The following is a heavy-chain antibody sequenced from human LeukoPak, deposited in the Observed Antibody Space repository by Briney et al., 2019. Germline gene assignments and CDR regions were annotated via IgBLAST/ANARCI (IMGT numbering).Heavy chain of an antibody. D-gene: IGHD2-15*01. CDR3: ARDRTIVVVVAATPLDY. Sequence: PGGSLRLSCAASGFTFSSYSMNWVRQAPGKGLEWVSSISSSSSYIYYADSVKGRFTISRDNAKNSLYLQMNSLRAEDTAVYYCARDRTIVVVVAATPLDYWAREPWSPSPQ. J-gene: IGHJ4*02. V-gene: IGHV3-21*01. CDR1: GFTFSSYS. CDR2: ISSSSSYI.